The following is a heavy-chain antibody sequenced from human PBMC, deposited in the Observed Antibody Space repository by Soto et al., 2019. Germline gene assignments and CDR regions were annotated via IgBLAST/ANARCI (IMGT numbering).Heavy chain of an antibody. V-gene: IGHV3-48*02. J-gene: IGHJ6*02. CDR2: ISSSSSTI. D-gene: IGHD2-21*01. Sequence: VQLVESGGGMVQPGGSLRLSCAASGFTFNSYSMSWVRQAPGKGLEWVSYISSSSSTIYSADSVKGRFTISRDNAKNSLFLQMNSLRDEDTALYYCARSGVKTYAMDVWGQGTTVTVSS. CDR1: GFTFNSYS. CDR3: ARSGVKTYAMDV.